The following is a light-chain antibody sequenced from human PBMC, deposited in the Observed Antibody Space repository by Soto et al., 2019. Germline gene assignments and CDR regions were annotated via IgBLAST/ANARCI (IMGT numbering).Light chain of an antibody. CDR3: HQYYSTPWT. J-gene: IGKJ1*01. CDR2: WAS. V-gene: IGKV4-1*01. Sequence: DIVMTQSPDSLAVSLGERATINCKSSQSVLYSSNDKNFLTWYQQKPGQPPKLLIYWASTRESGVPDRFSGSGSGTDFTLTISSLQAEDVAVYYCHQYYSTPWTFGQGTKGEIK. CDR1: QSVLYSSNDKNF.